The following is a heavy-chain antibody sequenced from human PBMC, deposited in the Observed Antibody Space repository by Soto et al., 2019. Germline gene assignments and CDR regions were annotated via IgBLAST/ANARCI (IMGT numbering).Heavy chain of an antibody. V-gene: IGHV3-23*01. CDR3: AKLQITVTTYYYDMDV. Sequence: GGSLRLSSAASGFTFSSSAMSWVRQGPGRGLEWVSTISGSGGTTYYADSVKGRLTTSRDNSKNTLYLQMNSLRAEDTAVYYCAKLQITVTTYYYDMDVWGQGTTVTVS. D-gene: IGHD4-17*01. CDR1: GFTFSSSA. CDR2: ISGSGGTT. J-gene: IGHJ6*02.